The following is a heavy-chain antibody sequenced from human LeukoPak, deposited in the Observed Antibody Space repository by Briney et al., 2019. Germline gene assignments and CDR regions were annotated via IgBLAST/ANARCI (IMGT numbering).Heavy chain of an antibody. CDR2: ISGSGGST. D-gene: IGHD3-10*01. J-gene: IGHJ4*02. Sequence: PGGSLRLSCAASGFTFSSYAMSWVRQAPGKGLEWVSAISGSGGSTYYADSVKGRFTISRDNSKNTLYLQMNSLRAEDTAVYYCAKDWVYYGSGSYYNEVYFDYWGQGTLVTVSS. V-gene: IGHV3-23*01. CDR1: GFTFSSYA. CDR3: AKDWVYYGSGSYYNEVYFDY.